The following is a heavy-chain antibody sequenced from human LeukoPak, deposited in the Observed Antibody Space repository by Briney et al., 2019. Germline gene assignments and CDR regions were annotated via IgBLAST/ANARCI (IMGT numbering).Heavy chain of an antibody. CDR2: INHSGST. D-gene: IGHD6-19*01. CDR1: DYSISSGYY. Sequence: SETLSLTCTVSDYSISSGYYWGWIRQPPGKGLEWIGEINHSGSTNYNPSLKSRVTISVDTSKNQFSLKLSSVTAADTAVYYCARESSSGFVDYWGQGTLVTVSS. V-gene: IGHV4-38-2*02. J-gene: IGHJ4*02. CDR3: ARESSSGFVDY.